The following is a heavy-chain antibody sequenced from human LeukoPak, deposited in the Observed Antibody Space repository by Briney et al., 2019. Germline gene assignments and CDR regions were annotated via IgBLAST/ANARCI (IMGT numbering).Heavy chain of an antibody. D-gene: IGHD4-17*01. CDR2: IIPLLGIA. CDR1: GDTLNSYA. CDR3: ATVLSTVTTSANFDY. J-gene: IGHJ4*02. Sequence: GSSVKVSCKASGDTLNSYAISWVPQAPGQGLEWMGRIIPLLGIANYAQKFQGRVTISADKSTSTAYMELSSLRSEDTAVYYCATVLSTVTTSANFDYWGQGTLVTVSS. V-gene: IGHV1-69*04.